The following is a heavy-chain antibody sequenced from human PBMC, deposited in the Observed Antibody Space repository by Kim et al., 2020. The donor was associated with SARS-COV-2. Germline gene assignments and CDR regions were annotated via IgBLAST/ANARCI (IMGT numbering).Heavy chain of an antibody. J-gene: IGHJ4*02. D-gene: IGHD3-22*01. Sequence: GGSLRLSCAASGFTFSSYWMSWVRQAPGKGLEWVANIKQDGSEKYYVDSVKGRFTISRDNAKNSLYLQMNSLRAEDTAVYYCARDSPDYYDSSGYYYVSHLFDYWGQGTLVTVSS. CDR3: ARDSPDYYDSSGYYYVSHLFDY. V-gene: IGHV3-7*01. CDR1: GFTFSSYW. CDR2: IKQDGSEK.